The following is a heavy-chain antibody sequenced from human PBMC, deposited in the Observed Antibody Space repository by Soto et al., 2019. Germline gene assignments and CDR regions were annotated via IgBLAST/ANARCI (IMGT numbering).Heavy chain of an antibody. Sequence: VSGGSISSYYWSWIRQPPGKGLEWIGYIYYSGSTNYNPSLKSRVTISVDTSKNQFSLKLSSVTAADTAVYYCARAVARLPPYYYYYGMDVWGQGTTVTVSS. J-gene: IGHJ6*02. V-gene: IGHV4-59*01. D-gene: IGHD5-18*01. CDR2: IYYSGST. CDR3: ARAVARLPPYYYYYGMDV. CDR1: GGSISSYY.